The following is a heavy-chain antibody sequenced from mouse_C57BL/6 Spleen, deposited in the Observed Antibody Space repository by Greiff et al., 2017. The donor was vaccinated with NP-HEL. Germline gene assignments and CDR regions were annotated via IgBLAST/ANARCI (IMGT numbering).Heavy chain of an antibody. CDR1: GFTFSSYA. CDR3: TRGGELGRFAY. J-gene: IGHJ3*01. D-gene: IGHD4-1*01. Sequence: DVMLVESGEGLVKPGGSLKLSCAASGFTFSSYAMSWVRQTPEKRLEWVAYISSGGDYIYYADTVKGRFTISRDNARNTLYLQMSSLKSEDTAMYYCTRGGELGRFAYWGQGTLVTVSA. V-gene: IGHV5-9-1*02. CDR2: ISSGGDYI.